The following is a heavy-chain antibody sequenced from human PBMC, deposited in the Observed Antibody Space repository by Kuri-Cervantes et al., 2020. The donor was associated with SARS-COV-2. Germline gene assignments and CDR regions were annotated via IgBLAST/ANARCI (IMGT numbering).Heavy chain of an antibody. CDR1: GFTFSSYW. Sequence: LSLTCAASGFTFSSYWMSWVRQAPGKGLEWVSGISWNSGSIGYADSVKGRFTISRDNAKNSLYLQMNSLRAEDTALYYCAKDMESGGSYSTFDYWGQGTLVTVSS. J-gene: IGHJ4*02. D-gene: IGHD2-15*01. V-gene: IGHV3-9*01. CDR3: AKDMESGGSYSTFDY. CDR2: ISWNSGSI.